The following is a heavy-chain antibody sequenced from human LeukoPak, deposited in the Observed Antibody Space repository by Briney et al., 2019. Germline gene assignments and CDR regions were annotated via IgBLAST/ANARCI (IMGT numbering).Heavy chain of an antibody. CDR1: GFTFSSYG. Sequence: PGGSLRLSCAAAGFTFSSYGMHWVRQAPGKGLEWVAFVRYDGDKKYYADSVKGRFTISRDNANNSISLQMNSLRVEDTALYYCVRSITMFQYWGQGTLVTVSS. J-gene: IGHJ1*01. D-gene: IGHD3-10*01. CDR2: VRYDGDKK. CDR3: VRSITMFQY. V-gene: IGHV3-30*02.